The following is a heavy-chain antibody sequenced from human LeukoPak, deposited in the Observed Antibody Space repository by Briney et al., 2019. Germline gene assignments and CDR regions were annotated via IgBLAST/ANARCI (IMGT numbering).Heavy chain of an antibody. Sequence: SETLSLTCTVSGYSISSGYYWGWIRQPPGQGLEWIGSIYYSGSTYYNPSLKSRVTISVDTSKNQFSLKLSSVTAADTAVYYCATEPIWFGVEAGDYWGQGTLVTVSS. V-gene: IGHV4-38-2*02. CDR3: ATEPIWFGVEAGDY. D-gene: IGHD3-10*01. CDR1: GYSISSGYY. J-gene: IGHJ4*02. CDR2: IYYSGST.